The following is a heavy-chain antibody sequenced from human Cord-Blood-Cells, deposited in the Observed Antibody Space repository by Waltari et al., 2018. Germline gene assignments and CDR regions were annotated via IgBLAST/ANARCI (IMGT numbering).Heavy chain of an antibody. D-gene: IGHD3-22*01. Sequence: EVQLVESGGGLVQPGRSLRLSCAASGFTFDDYAMNWGRQAPGKGLGGVSGISWNSGSIGYADSVKGRFTISRDNAKNSLYLQMNSLRAEDTALYYCAKDITTHDAFDIWGQGTMVTVSS. V-gene: IGHV3-9*01. CDR1: GFTFDDYA. J-gene: IGHJ3*02. CDR3: AKDITTHDAFDI. CDR2: ISWNSGSI.